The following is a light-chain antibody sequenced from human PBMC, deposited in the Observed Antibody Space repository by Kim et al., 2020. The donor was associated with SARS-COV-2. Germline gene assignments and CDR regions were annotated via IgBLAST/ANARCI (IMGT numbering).Light chain of an antibody. CDR3: QKNDTAPWT. Sequence: GDRVTITCRASQVINNYLAWYQQTPGKAPTVLIYGASTLHSGVPSRFSGSGSGTAFTLTISILQPEDVGTYYCQKNDTAPWTFG. V-gene: IGKV1-27*01. CDR1: QVINNY. J-gene: IGKJ1*01. CDR2: GAS.